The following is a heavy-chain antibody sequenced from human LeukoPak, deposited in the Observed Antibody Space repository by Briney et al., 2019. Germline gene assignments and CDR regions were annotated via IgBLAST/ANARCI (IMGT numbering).Heavy chain of an antibody. V-gene: IGHV3-30*02. CDR1: GFTFIIFG. CDR3: AKGPTQDYGDFYFDY. D-gene: IGHD4-17*01. CDR2: IQFHGGSR. Sequence: GGSLRLSFAASGFTFIIFGMHWVRQAPGKGLGWVAYIQFHGGSRFYADSVKGRFTISRDNSKNTLYLQMNNLRPEDTAVYYCAKGPTQDYGDFYFDYWGQGALVTVSP. J-gene: IGHJ4*02.